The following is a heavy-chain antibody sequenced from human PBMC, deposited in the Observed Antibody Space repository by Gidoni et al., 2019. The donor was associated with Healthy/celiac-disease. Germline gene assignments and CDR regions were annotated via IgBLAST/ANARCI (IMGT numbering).Heavy chain of an antibody. D-gene: IGHD6-6*01. V-gene: IGHV3-30-3*01. CDR2: ISYDGNNK. CDR3: ACITTRPGDPFDI. CDR1: GFTFSTYA. J-gene: IGHJ3*02. Sequence: QVQLVESGGGVVQPGKSRRLSCAPSGFTFSTYAMHSVRQAPGKGLEWVAVISYDGNNKYYADSVEGRFTISRDNSKNTLILQMDSQIVEDTAVYYCACITTRPGDPFDIWGQGAMVTVSS.